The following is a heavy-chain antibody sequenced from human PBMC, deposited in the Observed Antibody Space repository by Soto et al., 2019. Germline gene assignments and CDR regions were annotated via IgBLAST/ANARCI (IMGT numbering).Heavy chain of an antibody. Sequence: ASVKVSCKASGDTFTSYGISWVRQAPGQGLEWMGWISAYNGNTNYAQKLQGRVTMTTDTSTSTAYMELRSLRSDDTAVYYCARSSWDIVVVPAAAGRWFDPWGQGTLVTVSS. CDR1: GDTFTSYG. D-gene: IGHD2-2*01. CDR2: ISAYNGNT. J-gene: IGHJ5*02. V-gene: IGHV1-18*01. CDR3: ARSSWDIVVVPAAAGRWFDP.